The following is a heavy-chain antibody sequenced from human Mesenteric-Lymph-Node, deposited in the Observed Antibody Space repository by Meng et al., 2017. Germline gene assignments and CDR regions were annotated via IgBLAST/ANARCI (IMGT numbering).Heavy chain of an antibody. J-gene: IGHJ4*02. CDR2: ISSSSNYI. Sequence: EVQLVESGGGLVIPGASLRLSCAASGFTFSSYTMNWVRRAPGKGLEWVSSISSSSNYIYSADSVKGRFTISRDNAKNSLYLQMNSLRAEDTAVYYCARDTPGLLFDYWGQGTLVTVSS. V-gene: IGHV3-21*01. CDR3: ARDTPGLLFDY. CDR1: GFTFSSYT. D-gene: IGHD5-18*01.